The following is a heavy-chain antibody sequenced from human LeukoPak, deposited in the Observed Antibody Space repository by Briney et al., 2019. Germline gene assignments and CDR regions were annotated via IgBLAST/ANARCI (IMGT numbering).Heavy chain of an antibody. Sequence: GGSLRLSCAASGFTFSSYAMRWVRQAPGKGLEGVAVISYDGSNKYYADSVKGRFTISRDNSKNTLYLQMNSLRAEDTAVYYCARALGYCSGGSCYYYYGMDVWGQGTTVTVSS. CDR1: GFTFSSYA. V-gene: IGHV3-30-3*01. CDR3: ARALGYCSGGSCYYYYGMDV. CDR2: ISYDGSNK. J-gene: IGHJ6*02. D-gene: IGHD2-15*01.